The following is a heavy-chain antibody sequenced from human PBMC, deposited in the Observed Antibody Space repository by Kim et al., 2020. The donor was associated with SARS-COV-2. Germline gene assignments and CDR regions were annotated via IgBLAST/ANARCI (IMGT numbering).Heavy chain of an antibody. J-gene: IGHJ4*02. CDR2: IRSKAYGGTT. CDR3: TRASESGYDVYYFDY. V-gene: IGHV3-49*03. Sequence: GGSLRLSCTASGFTFGDYAMSWFRQAPGKGLEWVGFIRSKAYGGTTEYAASVKGRFTISRDDSKSIAYLQMNSLKTEHTAVYYCTRASESGYDVYYFDYCGQGTLVTVSS. CDR1: GFTFGDYA. D-gene: IGHD5-12*01.